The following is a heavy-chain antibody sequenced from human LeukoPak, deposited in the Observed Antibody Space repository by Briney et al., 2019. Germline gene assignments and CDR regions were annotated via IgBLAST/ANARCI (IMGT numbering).Heavy chain of an antibody. CDR1: GYTFTGYY. CDR2: INPNSGGT. D-gene: IGHD4-17*01. CDR3: ASAESHDYGET. J-gene: IGHJ4*02. V-gene: IGHV1-2*04. Sequence: ASVKVSCKASGYTFTGYYMHWVRQAPGQGLEWMGWINPNSGGTNYAQKFQGWVTMTRDTSISTAYMELTGLRSDDTAVYFSASAESHDYGETWGQGTLVTVSS.